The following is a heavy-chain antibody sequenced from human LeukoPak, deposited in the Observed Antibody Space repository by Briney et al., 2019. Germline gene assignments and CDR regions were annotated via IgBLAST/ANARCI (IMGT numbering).Heavy chain of an antibody. CDR1: GFTFSSSA. Sequence: KPGGSLRLSCAASGFTFSSSAMSWVRQAPGKGLEWVSAISNNGGYTYYADSVQGRFTLSRDNSKNTLYLQMNSLRAEDTAVYYCAKVAVAAGLVQWGQGTLVTVSS. CDR2: ISNNGGYT. CDR3: AKVAVAAGLVQ. V-gene: IGHV3-23*01. J-gene: IGHJ4*02. D-gene: IGHD6-13*01.